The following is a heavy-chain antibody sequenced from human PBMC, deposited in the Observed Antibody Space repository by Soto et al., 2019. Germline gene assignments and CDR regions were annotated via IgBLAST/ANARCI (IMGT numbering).Heavy chain of an antibody. V-gene: IGHV1-69*06. Sequence: QVQVVQSGAEVKKPGYSVKISCKASGRIFSSFPTSWVRQVPGQGLEWMGGVISASGSVTYAPKFQGRVTLTEVNSAGIGYMELTSLTSEDTAIYYCARVGSRDAYNYVLDQWGPGTMVTVSS. CDR3: ARVGSRDAYNYVLDQ. CDR1: GRIFSSFP. D-gene: IGHD5-18*01. CDR2: VISASGSV. J-gene: IGHJ1*01.